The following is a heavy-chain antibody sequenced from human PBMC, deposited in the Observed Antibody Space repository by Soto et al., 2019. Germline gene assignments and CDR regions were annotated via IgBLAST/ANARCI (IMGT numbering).Heavy chain of an antibody. J-gene: IGHJ4*02. CDR1: GYTFTSYA. V-gene: IGHV1-3*01. D-gene: IGHD4-17*01. CDR3: ASQPYGDYLNPFDY. Sequence: QVQLVQSGAEVKKPGASVKVSCKASGYTFTSYAMHWVRQAPGQRLEWMGWINAGNGNTKYSQKFQGRVTMTRDTSASTAYRELRILRSEDTAVYYCASQPYGDYLNPFDYWGQGTLVTVSS. CDR2: INAGNGNT.